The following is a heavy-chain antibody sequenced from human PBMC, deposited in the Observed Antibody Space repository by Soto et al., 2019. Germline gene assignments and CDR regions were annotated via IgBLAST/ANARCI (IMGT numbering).Heavy chain of an antibody. J-gene: IGHJ5*02. Sequence: SQTLSLTCAISGDSVSSNSAAWNWIRQSPSRGLEWLGRTYYRSKWYNDYAVSVKSRITINPGTSKNQFSLQLNSVTPEDTAVYYCARGEYGVSWSRNWCDPWGQGTLVTVSS. V-gene: IGHV6-1*01. CDR1: GDSVSSNSAA. CDR3: ARGEYGVSWSRNWCDP. CDR2: TYYRSKWYN. D-gene: IGHD3-16*01.